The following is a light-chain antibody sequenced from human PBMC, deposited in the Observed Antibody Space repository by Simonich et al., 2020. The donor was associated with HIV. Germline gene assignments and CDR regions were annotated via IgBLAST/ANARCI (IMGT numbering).Light chain of an antibody. CDR1: QSLVHSNGYDY. V-gene: IGKV2D-29*02. CDR3: MQSIQLPLT. J-gene: IGKJ3*01. CDR2: EVS. Sequence: DIVMTQSPLSLPVTPGEPASISCRSSQSLVHSNGYDYLDWYLQKPGQSPQLLIYEVSNRFSGVPDRFSGSGSGTDFTLKISRVEAEDVGVYYCMQSIQLPLTFGPGTKVDIK.